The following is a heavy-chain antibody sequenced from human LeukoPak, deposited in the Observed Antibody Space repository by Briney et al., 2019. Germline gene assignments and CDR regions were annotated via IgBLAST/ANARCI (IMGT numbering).Heavy chain of an antibody. CDR1: GYNFTRFG. Sequence: GASVKVSCKTSGYNFTRFGISWVRQAPGQGLEWMGRIIPILGIANYAQKFQGRVTITADKSTSTAYMELSSLRSEDTAVYYCARVYDSSATDLRAPDYWGQGTLVTVSS. V-gene: IGHV1-69*04. D-gene: IGHD3-22*01. CDR2: IIPILGIA. J-gene: IGHJ4*02. CDR3: ARVYDSSATDLRAPDY.